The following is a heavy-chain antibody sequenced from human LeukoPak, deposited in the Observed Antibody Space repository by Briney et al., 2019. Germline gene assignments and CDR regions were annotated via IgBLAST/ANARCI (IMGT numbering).Heavy chain of an antibody. V-gene: IGHV3-74*01. Sequence: GGSLRLSCAASGNYWMHWVRQAPGKGLAWVSHINSDGSWTSYADSVKGRFTISKDNAKNTVYLQMNNLRAEDTAVYYCVSFYETYWGRGTLVTVSS. J-gene: IGHJ4*02. CDR2: INSDGSWT. D-gene: IGHD2-2*01. CDR1: GNYW. CDR3: VSFYETY.